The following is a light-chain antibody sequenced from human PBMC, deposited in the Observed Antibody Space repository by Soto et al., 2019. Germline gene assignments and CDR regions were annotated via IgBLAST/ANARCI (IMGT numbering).Light chain of an antibody. J-gene: IGKJ1*01. CDR3: QKYNSAPQT. CDR1: QSISSN. Sequence: ETVMTQCPATVSVSAGERATLSCRASQSISSNLAWYQHKPGQAPRLLIYGASYRATGIPARFSGSGSGTDFTPTISSLQPEDVATYYCQKYNSAPQTFGQGTKVDIK. CDR2: GAS. V-gene: IGKV3-15*01.